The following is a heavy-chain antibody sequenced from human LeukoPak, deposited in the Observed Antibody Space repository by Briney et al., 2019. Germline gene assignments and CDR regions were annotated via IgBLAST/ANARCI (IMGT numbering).Heavy chain of an antibody. CDR3: ARDRDGYNWVDFDY. CDR1: GGTFSSYA. J-gene: IGHJ4*02. V-gene: IGHV1-69*05. Sequence: SVKVSCKASGGTFSSYAISWVRQAPGQGLEWMGRIIPIFGTANYAQKFQGKVTITTDESTSTAYMELSSLRSEDTAVYYCARDRDGYNWVDFDYWGQGTLVTVSS. D-gene: IGHD5-24*01. CDR2: IIPIFGTA.